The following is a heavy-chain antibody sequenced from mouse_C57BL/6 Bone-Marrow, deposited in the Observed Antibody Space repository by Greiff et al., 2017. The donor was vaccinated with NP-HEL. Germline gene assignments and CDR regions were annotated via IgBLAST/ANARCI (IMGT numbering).Heavy chain of an antibody. V-gene: IGHV1-52*01. J-gene: IGHJ2*01. CDR1: GYTFTSYW. D-gene: IGHD2-4*01. CDR3: ARREDYDYSFDY. Sequence: QVQLKQPGAELVRPGSSVKLSCTASGYTFTSYWMPWVKQRPIQGLEWIGNIDPSDSETHYTQKFKDQATLTVDKSSSTAYMQLSSLTSEDSAVYYCARREDYDYSFDYWGQGTTLTVSS. CDR2: IDPSDSET.